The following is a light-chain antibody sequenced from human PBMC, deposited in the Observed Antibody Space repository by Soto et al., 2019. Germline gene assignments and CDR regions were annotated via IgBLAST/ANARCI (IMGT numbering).Light chain of an antibody. CDR1: QGISNY. J-gene: IGKJ5*01. V-gene: IGKV1-33*01. Sequence: DIQMTQSPSSLSASVGDRVTITCQASQGISNYLNWYQQKPGKAPNLLIYDASNLETGVPSRFSATVSGTEFSLTITSLQPEAFATYYCQQLFDSPITFGQGTRLEIK. CDR2: DAS. CDR3: QQLFDSPIT.